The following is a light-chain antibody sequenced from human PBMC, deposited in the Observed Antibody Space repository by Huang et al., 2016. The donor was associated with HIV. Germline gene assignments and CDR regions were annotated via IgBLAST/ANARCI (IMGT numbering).Light chain of an antibody. CDR2: KAS. Sequence: DIQMTQSPSTLSASVGDRFTITCRVSQRISSWLAWYQRKPGKAPKLLIYKASSLESGVPSRFSGSGSGTEFTLTISSLQPDDFATYYCQQYNSYSTFGQGTKLEIK. V-gene: IGKV1-5*03. J-gene: IGKJ2*01. CDR1: QRISSW. CDR3: QQYNSYST.